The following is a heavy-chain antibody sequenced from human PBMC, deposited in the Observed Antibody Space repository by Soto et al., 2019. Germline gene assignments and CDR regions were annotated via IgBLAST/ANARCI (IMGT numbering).Heavy chain of an antibody. J-gene: IGHJ6*02. V-gene: IGHV3-15*01. CDR1: GVTFSNAW. D-gene: IGHD3-22*01. CDR3: TTDPGITMIVVVTHYGMDV. Sequence: GGSLRLSCSASGVTFSNAWMSWVRQAPGKGLEWVGRIKSKTDGGTTDYAAPVKGRFTISRDDSKNTLYLQMNSLKTEDTAVYYCTTDPGITMIVVVTHYGMDVWGQGTTVTV. CDR2: IKSKTDGGTT.